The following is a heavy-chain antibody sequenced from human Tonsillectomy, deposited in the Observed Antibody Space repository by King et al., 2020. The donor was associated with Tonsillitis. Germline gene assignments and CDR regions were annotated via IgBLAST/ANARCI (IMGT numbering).Heavy chain of an antibody. CDR1: GDSFTSYW. CDR2: IYPGDSDS. J-gene: IGHJ4*02. CDR3: ARLWNKWNDVVDY. D-gene: IGHD1-20*01. Sequence: VQLVQSGAEVKKPGESLKISCKGSGDSFTSYWIGWVLQMSGKGLEWMGIIYPGDSDSRYSPSFQGQFTISADKSISTAYLQWSSLKASDTAMYYCARLWNKWNDVVDYWGQGTLVTVSS. V-gene: IGHV5-51*01.